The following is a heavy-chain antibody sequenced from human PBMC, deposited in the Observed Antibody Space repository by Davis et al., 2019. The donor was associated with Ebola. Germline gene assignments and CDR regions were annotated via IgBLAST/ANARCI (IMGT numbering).Heavy chain of an antibody. CDR2: IYYSGST. Sequence: PSETLSLTCAVYGGSFSSYYWSWIRQPPGKGLEWIGYIYYSGSTNYNPSLKSRVTISVDTSKNQFSLKLSSVTAADTAVYYCARVGYCSSTSCSILDYGMDVWGQGTTVTVSS. D-gene: IGHD2-2*01. CDR3: ARVGYCSSTSCSILDYGMDV. J-gene: IGHJ6*02. V-gene: IGHV4-59*08. CDR1: GGSFSSYY.